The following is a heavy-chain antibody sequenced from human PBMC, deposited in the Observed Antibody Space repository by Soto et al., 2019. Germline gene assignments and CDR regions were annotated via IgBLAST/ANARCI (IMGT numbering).Heavy chain of an antibody. Sequence: QVQLQQWGAGLLKPSETLSLTCAVYGGSFSGYYWSWIRQPPGKGLEWIGEINHSGSTNYNPSLKSRVTISVDTSKNQFSLKLSSVTAADTAVYYCASGEGSDYDILTGYYHYWGQGTLVTVSS. CDR2: INHSGST. D-gene: IGHD3-9*01. CDR1: GGSFSGYY. J-gene: IGHJ4*02. V-gene: IGHV4-34*01. CDR3: ASGEGSDYDILTGYYHY.